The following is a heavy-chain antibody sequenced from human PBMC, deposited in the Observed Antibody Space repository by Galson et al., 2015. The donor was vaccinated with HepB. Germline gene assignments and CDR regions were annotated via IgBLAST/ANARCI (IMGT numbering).Heavy chain of an antibody. CDR2: INNSGGDN. CDR1: RFTFSMSA. CDR3: ASGGWSEFDS. D-gene: IGHD6-19*01. J-gene: IGHJ4*02. Sequence: SLRLSCAASRFTFSMSAMSWVRQAPGTGLEWVSSINNSGGDNTHADSVKGRLAVSRDNSKNTLSLQIDRLRVDDTAVYYCASGGWSEFDSWDQGTLVTVAS. V-gene: IGHV3-23*01.